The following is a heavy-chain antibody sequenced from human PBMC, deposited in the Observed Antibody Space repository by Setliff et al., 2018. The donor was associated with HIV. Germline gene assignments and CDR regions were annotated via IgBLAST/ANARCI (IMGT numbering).Heavy chain of an antibody. CDR3: ARIPTGGAFDI. J-gene: IGHJ3*02. V-gene: IGHV1-69*10. Sequence: SVKVSCKASGYTLSTYGISWVRQAPGQGLEWMGAIVPILGIANSAQKFQGRVTITTDESTNTAYMGLSSLRSEDTAVYYCARIPTGGAFDIWGQGTVVTVSS. CDR1: GYTLSTYG. D-gene: IGHD7-27*01. CDR2: IVPILGIA.